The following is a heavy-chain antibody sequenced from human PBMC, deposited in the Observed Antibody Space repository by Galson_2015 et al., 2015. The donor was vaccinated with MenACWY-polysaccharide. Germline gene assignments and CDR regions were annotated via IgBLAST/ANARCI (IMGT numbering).Heavy chain of an antibody. Sequence: ETLSLTCAVSGYSISSGYYWGWIRQPPGKGLEWIGSIYHSGSTYYNPSLKSRVTISVDTSKIQFSLKLSSVTAANTAVYYCARVEKYSGSYYILHWGQGTLVTVSS. CDR2: IYHSGST. J-gene: IGHJ4*02. D-gene: IGHD1-26*01. CDR3: ARVEKYSGSYYILH. CDR1: GYSISSGYY. V-gene: IGHV4-38-2*01.